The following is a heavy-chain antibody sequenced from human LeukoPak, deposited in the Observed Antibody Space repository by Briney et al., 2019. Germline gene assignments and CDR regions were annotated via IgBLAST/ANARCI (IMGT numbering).Heavy chain of an antibody. CDR2: IDPRTGDT. CDR3: AKDWEMRYWQGGFDS. V-gene: IGHV1-2*02. J-gene: IGHJ4*02. Sequence: GASVKVSCKASGYNFIVYYIHWLRQAPGHGLEWMGWIDPRTGDTHYAQQFRDRLTLTRDTSSSTAYMDLSRLTSDDTAIYFCAKDWEMRYWQGGFDSWGQGTLVTVSS. D-gene: IGHD2-15*01. CDR1: GYNFIVYY.